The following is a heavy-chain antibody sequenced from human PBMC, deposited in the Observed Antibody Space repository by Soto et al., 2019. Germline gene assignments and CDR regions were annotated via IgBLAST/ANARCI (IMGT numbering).Heavy chain of an antibody. CDR2: INHSGST. CDR3: ARLRFYYGMDV. V-gene: IGHV4-34*01. D-gene: IGHD5-12*01. CDR1: CGSFSVYY. Sequence: LSLTFAVYCGSFSVYYWSLIRQPPWKGLEWIGEINHSGSTNYNPSLKSRVTISVDTSKNQFSLKLSSVTAADTAVYYCARLRFYYGMDVWGQGTTVTVS. J-gene: IGHJ6*02.